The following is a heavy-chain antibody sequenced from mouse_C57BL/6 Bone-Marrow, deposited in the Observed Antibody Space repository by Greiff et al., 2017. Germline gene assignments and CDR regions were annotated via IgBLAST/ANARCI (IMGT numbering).Heavy chain of an antibody. CDR3: TSHYYGLDY. J-gene: IGHJ2*01. CDR1: GFNIKDDY. D-gene: IGHD1-1*01. CDR2: IDPENGDT. V-gene: IGHV14-4*01. Sequence: VQLQQSGAELVRPGASVKLSCTASGFNIKDDYMHWVKQRPEQGLEWIGWIDPENGDTESASKFQGKATITADTSSNTAYLQLSSLTSEDTAVYYCTSHYYGLDYWGQGTTLTVSS.